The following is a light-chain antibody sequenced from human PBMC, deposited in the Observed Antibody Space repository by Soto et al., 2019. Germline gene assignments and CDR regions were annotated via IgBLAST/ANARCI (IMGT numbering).Light chain of an antibody. V-gene: IGKV3-15*01. CDR1: QSVSSY. J-gene: IGKJ1*01. CDR3: QQYNNWPRT. CDR2: GAS. Sequence: EIVMTQSPATMSVSPGERATLSCRASQSVSSYLAWYQQKPGQAPRLLIYGASTRATGIPARFGGSGSGTEFTLTITSLQSEDFAVYFWQQYNNWPRTFGQGTKVEIE.